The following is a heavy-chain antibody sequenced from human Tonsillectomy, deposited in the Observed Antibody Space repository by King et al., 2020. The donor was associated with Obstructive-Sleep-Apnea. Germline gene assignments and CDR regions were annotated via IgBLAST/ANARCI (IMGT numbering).Heavy chain of an antibody. Sequence: VQLVESWGGLVQPGGSLRLSCAAFVFIVSSNYMSWVRQAPGKGLEWVSVIYSGATTYYADSVKGRFTISRDNSKNTLYLQMNSLRDDDTAMYYCARENYYIVDWGRGTLVTVSS. D-gene: IGHD2-15*01. V-gene: IGHV3-66*01. CDR1: VFIVSSNY. J-gene: IGHJ4*02. CDR2: IYSGATT. CDR3: ARENYYIVD.